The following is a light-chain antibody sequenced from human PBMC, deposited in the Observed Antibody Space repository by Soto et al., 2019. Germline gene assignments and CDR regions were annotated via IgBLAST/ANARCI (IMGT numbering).Light chain of an antibody. V-gene: IGKV3-15*01. CDR2: GAS. Sequence: EIVLTQSPGTLSLSPGERATLSCRASQGVSSNLAWYQQKPGQAPRLLIYGASTRATGVPARFSGSGSGTEFTLTISSLQSEDFAIYYCQQYQNLWTFGQGTKVDIK. CDR1: QGVSSN. J-gene: IGKJ1*01. CDR3: QQYQNLWT.